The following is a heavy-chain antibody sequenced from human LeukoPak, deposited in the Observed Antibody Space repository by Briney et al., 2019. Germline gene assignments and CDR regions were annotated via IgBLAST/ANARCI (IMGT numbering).Heavy chain of an antibody. CDR1: GYTFTGYY. CDR3: ARDTLYYDSSGYYDY. D-gene: IGHD3-22*01. V-gene: IGHV1-2*06. Sequence: ASVKVSCKASGYTFTGYYMHWVRQAPGQGLEWMGRINPNSGGTNYAQKFQGRVTMTRDTSIITAYMELSRLRSDDTAVYYCARDTLYYDSSGYYDYWGQGTLVTVSS. CDR2: INPNSGGT. J-gene: IGHJ4*02.